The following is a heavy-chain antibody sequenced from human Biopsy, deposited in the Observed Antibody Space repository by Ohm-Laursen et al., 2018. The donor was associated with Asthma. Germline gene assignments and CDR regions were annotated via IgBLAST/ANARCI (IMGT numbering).Heavy chain of an antibody. D-gene: IGHD6-19*01. V-gene: IGHV1-69*13. CDR1: GGTFSNFA. CDR2: IMTVFGTT. CDR3: ARCQVGYSSGWSLLLKKIYYSGMDV. J-gene: IGHJ6*02. Sequence: SVTVSCKAPGGTFSNFAISWARQAPGQGLEWLGGIMTVFGTTNYAQKFQGRVTITADESTSTAYIEVTSLRSEDTAIYYCARCQVGYSSGWSLLLKKIYYSGMDVWGQGTAVTVSS.